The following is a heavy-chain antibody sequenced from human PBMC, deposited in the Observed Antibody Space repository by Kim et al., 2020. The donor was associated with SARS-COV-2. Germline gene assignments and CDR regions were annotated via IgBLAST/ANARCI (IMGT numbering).Heavy chain of an antibody. Sequence: GGSLRLSCAASGFTFSNAWMSWVRQAPGKGLEWVGSIKSKTDGGTTDYAAPGKGRFTLSRDDSKNTLYLQMNSLKTEDTAVYYCTTGRVRGTFDIWGQGT. CDR1: GFTFSNAW. CDR2: IKSKTDGGTT. J-gene: IGHJ3*02. V-gene: IGHV3-15*01. CDR3: TTGRVRGTFDI. D-gene: IGHD3-10*01.